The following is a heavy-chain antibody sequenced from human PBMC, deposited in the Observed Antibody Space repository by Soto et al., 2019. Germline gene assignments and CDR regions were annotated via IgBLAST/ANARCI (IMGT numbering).Heavy chain of an antibody. J-gene: IGHJ4*02. Sequence: VQLVESGGGLVQPGGSLKLSCAASGYTFSDSALHWVRQASGKGLEWVGRIRSKANSYATVYAESVKGRFTISRDDSKNTAYLQMNSLRTEDTAVYYCARLWSEREPNFDYWGQGILVSVSS. CDR2: IRSKANSYAT. V-gene: IGHV3-73*02. D-gene: IGHD1-26*01. CDR3: ARLWSEREPNFDY. CDR1: GYTFSDSA.